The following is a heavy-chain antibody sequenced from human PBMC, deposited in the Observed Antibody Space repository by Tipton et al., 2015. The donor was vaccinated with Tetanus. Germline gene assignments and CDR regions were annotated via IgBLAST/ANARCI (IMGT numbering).Heavy chain of an antibody. CDR2: IIHSGST. J-gene: IGHJ4*02. V-gene: IGHV4-34*01. CDR1: GGSFSNYY. Sequence: TLSLTCAVHGGSFSNYYWSWIRQPPGKGLEWIGEIIHSGSTNYNPSLKSRVTMSLDTSKNQFSLNVTSVTAADTAVYYCARGGDDGRGSSFDYWGQGIPVTVSS. D-gene: IGHD3-22*01. CDR3: ARGGDDGRGSSFDY.